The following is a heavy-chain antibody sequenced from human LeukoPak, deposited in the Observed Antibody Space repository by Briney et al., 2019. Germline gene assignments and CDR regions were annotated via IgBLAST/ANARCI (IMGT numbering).Heavy chain of an antibody. CDR2: ISAYNGNT. CDR3: ARGWKRIVVVPAAILDY. Sequence: GASVKVSCKASGYTFTSYGISWVRQAPGQGLEWMGWISAYNGNTNYAQKLQGRVTMTTDTSTSTAYMELRSLRSDDTAVYYCARGWKRIVVVPAAILDYWGQGTLVTVSS. CDR1: GYTFTSYG. V-gene: IGHV1-18*01. J-gene: IGHJ4*02. D-gene: IGHD2-2*02.